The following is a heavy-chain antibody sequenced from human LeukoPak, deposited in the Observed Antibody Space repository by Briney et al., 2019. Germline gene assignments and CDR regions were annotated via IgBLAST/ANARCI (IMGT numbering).Heavy chain of an antibody. CDR2: INQDGGER. Sequence: SGGSLRLSCVASGLTLSNFWMTWVRQAPGKGLEWVATINQDGGERYYVDSVKGRFTISRDNSKNTLYLQMNSLRAEDTAVYYCAKEATYCGGDCYSWGYYYYGMDVWGQGTTVTVSS. CDR3: AKEATYCGGDCYSWGYYYYGMDV. V-gene: IGHV3-7*03. CDR1: GLTLSNFW. J-gene: IGHJ6*02. D-gene: IGHD2-21*02.